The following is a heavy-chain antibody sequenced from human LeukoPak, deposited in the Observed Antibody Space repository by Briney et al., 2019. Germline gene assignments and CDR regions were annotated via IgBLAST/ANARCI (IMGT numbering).Heavy chain of an antibody. CDR1: GYTFTSYG. V-gene: IGHV1-18*01. CDR3: ATSGAAAVRDWFDP. CDR2: ISAYNGNT. D-gene: IGHD6-13*01. Sequence: GASVTVSFKASGYTFTSYGISWVRQAPGQGLEWMGWISAYNGNTNYAQKLQGRVTMTTDTSTSTAYMELRSLRSDDTAVYYCATSGAAAVRDWFDPWGQGTLVTVSS. J-gene: IGHJ5*02.